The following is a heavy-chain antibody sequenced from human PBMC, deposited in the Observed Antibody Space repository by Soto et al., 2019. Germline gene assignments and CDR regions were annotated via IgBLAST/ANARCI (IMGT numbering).Heavy chain of an antibody. J-gene: IGHJ4*02. CDR2: INAGNGNT. Sequence: GASVKVSCKASGYTFTSYDIHWVRQAPGQRLEWMGWINAGNGNTKYSQKFQGRVTITRDTSASKAYMELSSLRSEDTAVYYCANDKITGILYYWCQGTPVTVS. CDR1: GYTFTSYD. D-gene: IGHD1-20*01. V-gene: IGHV1-3*01. CDR3: ANDKITGILYY.